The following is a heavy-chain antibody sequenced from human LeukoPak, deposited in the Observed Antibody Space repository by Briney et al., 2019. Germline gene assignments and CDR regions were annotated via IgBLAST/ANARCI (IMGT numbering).Heavy chain of an antibody. D-gene: IGHD3-10*01. V-gene: IGHV4-30-2*01. CDR1: GGSISSGGYS. CDR2: IYHSGST. J-gene: IGHJ4*02. Sequence: PSETLSLTCAVSGGSISSGGYSWSWIRQPPGKGLEWIGYIYHSGSTYYNPSLKGRVTISVDRSKNQFSLKLSSVTAADTAVYYCARGNSGSYYSLDYWGQGTLVTVSS. CDR3: ARGNSGSYYSLDY.